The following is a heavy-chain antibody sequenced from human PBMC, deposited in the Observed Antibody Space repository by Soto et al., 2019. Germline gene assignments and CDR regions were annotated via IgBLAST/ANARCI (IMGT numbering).Heavy chain of an antibody. CDR2: IIPIFGTA. CDR1: GGTFSSYA. Sequence: QVQLVQSGAEVKKPGSPVKVSCKASGGTFSSYAISWVLQAPGQGLEWMGGIIPIFGTANYAQKFQGRVTITSDKSTSTAYMALSSLRSEDTAVYYCARVGGSQMAAAGGEVYYDGMDVWGQGTTVTVSS. V-gene: IGHV1-69*06. D-gene: IGHD6-13*01. J-gene: IGHJ6*01. CDR3: ARVGGSQMAAAGGEVYYDGMDV.